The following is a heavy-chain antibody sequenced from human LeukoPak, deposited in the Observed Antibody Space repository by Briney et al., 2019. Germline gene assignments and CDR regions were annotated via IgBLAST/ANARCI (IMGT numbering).Heavy chain of an antibody. Sequence: PGGSLRLSCAASRFTFSNYAMSWVRQAPGKGLEWVSAILESGGSTYYADSVKGRFTISRDNSKNPLYLQMNSLRAADTAVYYCAKRSPRDYYYNMDVWGQGTTVTVSS. CDR1: RFTFSNYA. CDR3: AKRSPRDYYYNMDV. CDR2: ILESGGST. V-gene: IGHV3-23*01. J-gene: IGHJ6*02.